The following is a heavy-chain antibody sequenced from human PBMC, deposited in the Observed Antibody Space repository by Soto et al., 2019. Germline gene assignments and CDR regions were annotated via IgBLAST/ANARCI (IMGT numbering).Heavy chain of an antibody. CDR3: AKGVLEQWLGPGEYFQH. V-gene: IGHV3-23*01. D-gene: IGHD6-19*01. Sequence: EVQLLESGEGLVQPGGSLRLSCAASGFTFSSYAMSWVRQAPGKGLEWVSAISGSGGSTYYADSVKGRFTISRDNSKNTLYLQMNSLRAEDTAVYYCAKGVLEQWLGPGEYFQHWGQGTLVTVSS. CDR1: GFTFSSYA. J-gene: IGHJ1*01. CDR2: ISGSGGST.